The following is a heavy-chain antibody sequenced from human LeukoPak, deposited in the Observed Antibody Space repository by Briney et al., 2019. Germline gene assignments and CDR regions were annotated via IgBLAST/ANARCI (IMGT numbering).Heavy chain of an antibody. CDR1: GGSISSYY. D-gene: IGHD6-13*01. J-gene: IGHJ3*02. Sequence: SETLSLTCTVSGGSISSYYWSWIRQPPGKGLEWIGYISYSGSTNSNPSLKSRVTISVDTSKNQFSLKLSSVTAADTAVYYCAIRYSSSWYSDAFDIWGQGTMVTVSS. V-gene: IGHV4-59*08. CDR2: ISYSGST. CDR3: AIRYSSSWYSDAFDI.